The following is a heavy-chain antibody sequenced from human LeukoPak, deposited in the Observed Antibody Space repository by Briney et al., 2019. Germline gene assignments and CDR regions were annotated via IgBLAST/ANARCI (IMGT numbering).Heavy chain of an antibody. V-gene: IGHV3-33*01. CDR3: ARGERANQLLRYFDY. CDR2: IWYEGSNK. CDR1: GFTFSSYG. Sequence: GGSLRLSCAASGFTFSSYGMHWVRQAPGKGLEWVAVIWYEGSNKFHADSVKGRFTISRDNSKNTLYLQMNSLRAEDTAVYYCARGERANQLLRYFDYWGQETLVTVSS. J-gene: IGHJ4*02. D-gene: IGHD2-2*01.